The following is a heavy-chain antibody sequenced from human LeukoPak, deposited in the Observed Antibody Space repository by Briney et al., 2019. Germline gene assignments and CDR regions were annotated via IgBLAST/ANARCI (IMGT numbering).Heavy chain of an antibody. V-gene: IGHV4-4*07. D-gene: IGHD4-17*01. J-gene: IGHJ3*02. CDR2: IYTSGST. Sequence: SETLSLTCTVSGGSISSYYWSWIRQPAGKGLEWIGRIYTSGSTNYNPSLKSRVTISVDTSKNQFSLKLSSVTAADTAVYYCTRAGTTGDAFDIWGQGTMVTVSS. CDR3: TRAGTTGDAFDI. CDR1: GGSISSYY.